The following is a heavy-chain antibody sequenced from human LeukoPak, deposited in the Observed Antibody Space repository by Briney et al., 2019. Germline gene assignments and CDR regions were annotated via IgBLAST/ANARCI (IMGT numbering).Heavy chain of an antibody. CDR2: IYYSGST. CDR1: GGSISSSSYY. J-gene: IGHJ6*03. Sequence: ASETLSLTCTVSGGSISSSSYYWGWIRQPPGKGLEWIGSIYYSGSTYYNPSLKSRVTISVDTSKNLFFLMLSSVTAADTAVYYCARGCGSGSYYYYMDVWGKGTTVTVSS. D-gene: IGHD6-19*01. V-gene: IGHV4-39*07. CDR3: ARGCGSGSYYYYMDV.